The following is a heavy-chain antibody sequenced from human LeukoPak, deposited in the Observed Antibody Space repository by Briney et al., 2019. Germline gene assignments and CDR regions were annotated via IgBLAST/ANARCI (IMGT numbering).Heavy chain of an antibody. CDR2: IYHSGST. J-gene: IGHJ4*02. Sequence: PSETLSLTCTVSGGSISSGGYYWSWIRQPPGKGLEWIGYIYHSGSTYYNPSLKSRVTISVDRSKNQFSLKLSSVTAADTAVYYCARDHDYGDWGGYFDYWGQGTLVTVSS. CDR1: GGSISSGGYY. V-gene: IGHV4-30-2*01. CDR3: ARDHDYGDWGGYFDY. D-gene: IGHD4-17*01.